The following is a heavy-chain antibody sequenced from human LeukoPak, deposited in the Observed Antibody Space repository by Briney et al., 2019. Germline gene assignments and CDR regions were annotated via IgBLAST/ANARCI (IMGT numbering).Heavy chain of an antibody. Sequence: GGSLRLSCAASGFAFSSYAMHWVRQAPGKGLEWVAVISYDGSNKYYADSVKGRFTISRDNPKNTLYLQMNSLRAEDTAVYYCARDPAGLYYFDYWGQGTLVTVSS. V-gene: IGHV3-30*04. D-gene: IGHD3/OR15-3a*01. J-gene: IGHJ4*02. CDR3: ARDPAGLYYFDY. CDR1: GFAFSSYA. CDR2: ISYDGSNK.